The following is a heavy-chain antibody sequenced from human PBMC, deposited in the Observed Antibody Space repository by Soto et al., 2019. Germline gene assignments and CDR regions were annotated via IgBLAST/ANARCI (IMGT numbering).Heavy chain of an antibody. CDR3: ARGVEMATWGYNWFDP. CDR2: IYHSGST. D-gene: IGHD7-27*01. Sequence: QLQLQESGSGLVKPSQTLSLTCAVSGGSISSGGYSWSWIRQTPGKGLEWIGYIYHSGSTYYNPSLKSRVTISVDRSKNQFSLKLSSVTAADTAVYYCARGVEMATWGYNWFDPWGQGTLVTVAS. J-gene: IGHJ5*02. V-gene: IGHV4-30-2*01. CDR1: GGSISSGGYS.